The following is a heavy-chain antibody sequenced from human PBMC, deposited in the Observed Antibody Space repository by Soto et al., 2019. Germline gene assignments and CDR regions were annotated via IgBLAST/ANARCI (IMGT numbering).Heavy chain of an antibody. Sequence: QVQLQESGPGLVKPSQTLSLTCTVSGGSISSGGYYWSWIRQHPGKGLEWIGYIYYSGSTYYNPSLKSGVTRSVDTAKNQFSLKLSSVTAADTAVYYCARARWDSYFDYWGQGTLVTVSS. CDR1: GGSISSGGYY. CDR3: ARARWDSYFDY. CDR2: IYYSGST. V-gene: IGHV4-31*03. J-gene: IGHJ4*02. D-gene: IGHD1-26*01.